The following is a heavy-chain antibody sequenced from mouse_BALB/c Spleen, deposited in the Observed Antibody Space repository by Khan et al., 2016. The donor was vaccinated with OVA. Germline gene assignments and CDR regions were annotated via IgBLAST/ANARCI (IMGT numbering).Heavy chain of an antibody. J-gene: IGHJ3*01. V-gene: IGHV7-3*02. D-gene: IGHD1-2*01. CDR3: ARVDYGYGFAY. CDR2: IRRKASGYTQ. CDR1: GFTFSDSY. Sequence: EVELVESGGGLVEPGGSLRLSCATSGFTFSDSYMSWVRQPPGKPLEWLGFIRRKASGYTQEYSASVKGRFTISRDNSQSILYLQMNSLRAEDSATYYCARVDYGYGFAYWGQGTLVTVSA.